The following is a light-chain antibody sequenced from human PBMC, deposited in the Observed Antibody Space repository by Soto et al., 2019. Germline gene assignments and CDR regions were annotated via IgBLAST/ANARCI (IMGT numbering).Light chain of an antibody. J-gene: IGLJ2*01. CDR2: DNN. CDR3: SSSTDTSIL. Sequence: QSVLTQPPSVSAAPGQKVTISCSGSSSNIGNNYVSWYQQLPGTAPKLLIYDNNKRPSGIPDRFSGSKSGTSGTLDITGLQTGDEADYYCSSSTDTSILFGGGTQLTVL. CDR1: SSNIGNNY. V-gene: IGLV1-51*01.